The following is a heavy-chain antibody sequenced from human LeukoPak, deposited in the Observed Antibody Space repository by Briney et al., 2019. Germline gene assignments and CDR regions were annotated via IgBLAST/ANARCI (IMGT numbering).Heavy chain of an antibody. D-gene: IGHD2-15*01. J-gene: IGHJ4*02. CDR1: GFTFSSYG. CDR3: AKYLQGYSD. CDR2: IWYDGSNK. Sequence: GGSLRLSCAASGFTFSSYGMHWVRQAPGKGLEWVAVIWYDGSNKYYADSVKGRFTISRDNSKNTLYLQMNSLRAEDTAVYYCAKYLQGYSDWGQGTLVTVSS. V-gene: IGHV3-33*06.